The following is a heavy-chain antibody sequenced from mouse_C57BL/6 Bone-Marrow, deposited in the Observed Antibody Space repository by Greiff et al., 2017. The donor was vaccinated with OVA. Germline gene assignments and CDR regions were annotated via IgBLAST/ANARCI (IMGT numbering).Heavy chain of an antibody. CDR1: GYTFTDYY. Sequence: EVQLQQSGPELVKPGASVKISCKASGYTFTDYYMNWVKQSHGKSLEWIGDINPNNGGTSYNQKFKGKATLTVDKSSSTAYMELRSLTSEDSAVYYCARRGAIYDGYYVAYWGQGTLVTVSA. CDR2: INPNNGGT. V-gene: IGHV1-26*01. CDR3: ARRGAIYDGYYVAY. D-gene: IGHD2-3*01. J-gene: IGHJ3*01.